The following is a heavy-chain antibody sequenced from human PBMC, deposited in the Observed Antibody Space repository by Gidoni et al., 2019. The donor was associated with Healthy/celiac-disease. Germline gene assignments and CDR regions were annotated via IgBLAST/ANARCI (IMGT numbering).Heavy chain of an antibody. CDR1: GYTFTSYA. CDR3: ARDLRGYYYYYGMDV. J-gene: IGHJ6*02. Sequence: QVQLGQSGAEVKKTGASVKVSCKASGYTFTSYAMHWVRQAPGQRLEWMGWINAGNGNTKYSQKFQGRVTITRDTSASTAYMELSSLRSEDTAVYYCARDLRGYYYYYGMDVWGQGTTVTVSS. V-gene: IGHV1-3*01. CDR2: INAGNGNT.